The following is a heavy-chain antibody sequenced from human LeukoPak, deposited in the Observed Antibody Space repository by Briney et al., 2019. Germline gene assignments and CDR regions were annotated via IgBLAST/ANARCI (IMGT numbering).Heavy chain of an antibody. Sequence: NSSETLSLTCTVSGGSISSYYWSWIRQPAGKGLEWIGRIYTSGSTNYNPSLKSRVTMSVDTSKNQFSLKLSSVTAADTAVYYCARGRAYSSGWGFDYWGQGTLVTVSS. V-gene: IGHV4-4*07. D-gene: IGHD6-19*01. J-gene: IGHJ4*02. CDR2: IYTSGST. CDR1: GGSISSYY. CDR3: ARGRAYSSGWGFDY.